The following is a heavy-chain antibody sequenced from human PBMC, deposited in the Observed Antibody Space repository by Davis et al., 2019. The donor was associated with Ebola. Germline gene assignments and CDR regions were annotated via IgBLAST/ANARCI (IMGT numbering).Heavy chain of an antibody. CDR1: GDSVSGNSGA. J-gene: IGHJ6*02. CDR2: TYYSSKWFN. D-gene: IGHD1-26*01. V-gene: IGHV6-1*01. Sequence: PSETLSLTCAISGDSVSGNSGAWNWTRQSTSRGLVWLGRTYYSSKWFNDYSVSVKSRITINPDTSKNQFSLQLSSVTPEDTAVYYCVRGWGRTGMGVWGQGTTVIVSS. CDR3: VRGWGRTGMGV.